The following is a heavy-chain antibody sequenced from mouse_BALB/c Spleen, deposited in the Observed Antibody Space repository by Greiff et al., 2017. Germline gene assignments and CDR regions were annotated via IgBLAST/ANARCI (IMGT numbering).Heavy chain of an antibody. D-gene: IGHD1-1*01. J-gene: IGHJ4*01. CDR1: GYSFTGYN. CDR2: IDPYYGGT. CDR3: ARISHYYGSSYGALDY. V-gene: IGHV1-39*01. Sequence: EVQLQQSGPELEKPGASVKISCKASGYSFTGYNMNWVQQSNGKSLEWIGNIDPYYGGTSYNQKFKGKATVTADKSSSTAYMQLKRLTSKDSAVYYCARISHYYGSSYGALDYWGQGTSVTVSS.